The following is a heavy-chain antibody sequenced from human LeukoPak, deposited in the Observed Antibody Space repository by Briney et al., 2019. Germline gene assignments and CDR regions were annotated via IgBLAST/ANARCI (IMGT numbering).Heavy chain of an antibody. J-gene: IGHJ4*02. D-gene: IGHD6-13*01. CDR2: ISSSSSYI. CDR3: ARAQQLGDFDY. CDR1: GFTFSSYS. Sequence: GGSQRLSCAASGFTFSSYSMNWVRQAPGKGLEWVSSISSSSSYIYYADSVKGRFTISRDNAKNSLYLQMNSVRAEDTAVYYCARAQQLGDFDYWGQGTLVTVSS. V-gene: IGHV3-21*01.